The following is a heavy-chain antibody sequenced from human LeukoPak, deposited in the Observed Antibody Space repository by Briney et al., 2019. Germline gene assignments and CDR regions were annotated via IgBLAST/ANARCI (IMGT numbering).Heavy chain of an antibody. J-gene: IGHJ4*02. CDR2: INPNSGGT. D-gene: IGHD3-10*01. CDR1: GYTFTGYH. Sequence: GASVKVSCKASGYTFTGYHMHWVRQAHGQGLEWMGWINPNSGGTNHAQKFQGRVTMTRDTSISTAYMEVNRLSPDDTAVYYCARAAWFEEYTDPYYFDYWGQGTLVTASS. CDR3: ARAAWFEEYTDPYYFDY. V-gene: IGHV1-2*02.